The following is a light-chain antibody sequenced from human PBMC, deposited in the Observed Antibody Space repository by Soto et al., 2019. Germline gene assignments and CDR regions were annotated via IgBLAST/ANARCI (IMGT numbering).Light chain of an antibody. V-gene: IGLV2-14*01. J-gene: IGLJ2*01. CDR2: DVS. Sequence: QSPLTQPASVSGSPGQSITISCTGTSSDVGGYNYVSWYQQHPGKAPKLMIYDVSNRPSGVSNRFSGSKSGNTASLTISGLQAEDDADYYCSSYTSSSTLVVGGGTKVTV. CDR1: SSDVGGYNY. CDR3: SSYTSSSTLV.